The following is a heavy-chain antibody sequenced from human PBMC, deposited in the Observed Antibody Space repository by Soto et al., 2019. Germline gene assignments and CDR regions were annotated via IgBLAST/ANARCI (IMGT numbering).Heavy chain of an antibody. CDR1: GGTFSSYA. V-gene: IGHV1-69*01. CDR2: IIPIFGTA. Sequence: QVQLVQSGAEVKKPGSSVKVSCKASGGTFSSYAISWVRQAPGQGLEWMGGIIPIFGTANYAQKFQGRVTITADESTSTGYMKLSSLRSEDTAVYYCARAGNYYDSSGYYPSWFDPWGQGTLVTVSS. D-gene: IGHD3-22*01. CDR3: ARAGNYYDSSGYYPSWFDP. J-gene: IGHJ5*02.